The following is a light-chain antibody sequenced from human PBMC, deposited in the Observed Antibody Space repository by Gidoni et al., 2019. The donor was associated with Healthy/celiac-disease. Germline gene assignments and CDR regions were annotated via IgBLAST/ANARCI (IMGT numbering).Light chain of an antibody. CDR3: QVWDSSSDPWV. CDR1: NIGIKS. J-gene: IGLJ3*02. V-gene: IGLV3-21*03. Sequence: SYVLTQPPSVSVAPGKTARITCGGNNIGIKSVHWSQQKPGQAPVLVVYDDNDRPSGIPERFSGSNSGNTATLTISRVEAGDEADYYCQVWDSSSDPWVFGGGTKLTVL. CDR2: DDN.